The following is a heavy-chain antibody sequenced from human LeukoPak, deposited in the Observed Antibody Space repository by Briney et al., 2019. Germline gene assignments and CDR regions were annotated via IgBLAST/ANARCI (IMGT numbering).Heavy chain of an antibody. D-gene: IGHD2-2*01. CDR3: ARDLGCSSTSCPVGDYYYYYMDV. V-gene: IGHV4-4*07. Sequence: SETLSLTCTVSGGSISSYYWSWIRQPAGKGLEWIGRIYTSGSTNYNPSLKSRVTISVDTSKNQFSLKLSSVTAADTAVYYCARDLGCSSTSCPVGDYYYYYMDVWGKGTTVTVSS. CDR2: IYTSGST. J-gene: IGHJ6*03. CDR1: GGSISSYY.